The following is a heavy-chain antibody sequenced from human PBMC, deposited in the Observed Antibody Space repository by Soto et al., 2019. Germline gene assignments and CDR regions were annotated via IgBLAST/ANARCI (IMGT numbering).Heavy chain of an antibody. CDR1: GGSISSGDYY. V-gene: IGHV4-30-4*01. D-gene: IGHD2-21*01. Sequence: LSLTCTVSGGSISSGDYYWSWIRQPPGKGLEWIGYIYYSGSTYYNPSLKSRVTISVDTSKNQFSLKLSSVTAADTAVYYCARDNVGVNPLYYYYGMDVWRQGTTVTVSS. J-gene: IGHJ6*02. CDR3: ARDNVGVNPLYYYYGMDV. CDR2: IYYSGST.